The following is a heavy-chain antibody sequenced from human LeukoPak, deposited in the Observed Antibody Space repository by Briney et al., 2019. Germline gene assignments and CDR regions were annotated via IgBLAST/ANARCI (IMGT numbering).Heavy chain of an antibody. J-gene: IGHJ4*02. CDR1: GYTFTSYA. V-gene: IGHV1-3*01. CDR3: ARDLPYSSGWLGY. Sequence: GASVKVSCKASGYTFTSYAMHWVRQAPGQRLEWMGWVNAGNGNTKYSQKFQGRVTITRDTSASTAYMELSSLRSEDTAVYYCARDLPYSSGWLGYWGQGTLVTVSS. CDR2: VNAGNGNT. D-gene: IGHD6-19*01.